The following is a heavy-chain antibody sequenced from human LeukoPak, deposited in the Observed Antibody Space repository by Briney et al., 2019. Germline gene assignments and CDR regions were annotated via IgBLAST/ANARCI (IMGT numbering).Heavy chain of an antibody. CDR2: VSADGRTQ. D-gene: IGHD5-24*01. V-gene: IGHV3-30*03. CDR1: GFSFRTYS. Sequence: PGGSLRLSYAASGFSFRTYSIHWVRQAPGKGLEWVTVVSADGRTQLYSDSVKGRFTVSRDNSLNTLHLQMNSLKTEVTAVYYCAREFGHNRWYFDYWGQGTLVTVSS. J-gene: IGHJ4*02. CDR3: AREFGHNRWYFDY.